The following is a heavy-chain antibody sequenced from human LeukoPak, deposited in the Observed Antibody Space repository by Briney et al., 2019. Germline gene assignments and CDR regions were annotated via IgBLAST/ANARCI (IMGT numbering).Heavy chain of an antibody. V-gene: IGHV5-51*01. J-gene: IGHJ4*02. CDR1: GYSFTSYW. CDR3: ARHHDYGDYGCFDY. CDR2: IYPGDSDT. Sequence: GESLKISCKGSGYSFTSYWIGWVRQMPGKGLEWMGVIYPGDSDTRYSPSFQGQVTISADKSIRTAYLQWSSLKASDTAIYYCARHHDYGDYGCFDYWGQGTLVTVSS. D-gene: IGHD4-17*01.